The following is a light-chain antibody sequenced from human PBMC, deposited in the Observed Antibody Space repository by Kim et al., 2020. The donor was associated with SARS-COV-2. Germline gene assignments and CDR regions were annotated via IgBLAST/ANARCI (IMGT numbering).Light chain of an antibody. CDR3: QVWDSSSDHRV. CDR2: YDT. V-gene: IGLV3-21*04. J-gene: IGLJ3*02. Sequence: SSSLPPPPSFSISPGQTARITCGGTNIGSKSVHWYQQKPGQAPVLVIYYDTDRPSGVSERFAGSISGDTAILTISKVEVGDEADYYCQVWDSSSDHRVFGGGTQLTVL. CDR1: NIGSKS.